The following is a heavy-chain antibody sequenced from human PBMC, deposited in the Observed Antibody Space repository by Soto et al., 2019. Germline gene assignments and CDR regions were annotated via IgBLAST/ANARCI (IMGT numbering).Heavy chain of an antibody. J-gene: IGHJ4*02. CDR3: VGGDFDY. D-gene: IGHD3-10*01. Sequence: GGSLRLSCAASGFTFDDYAMHWVRQAPGKGLEWVSGISWNSGSIGYADSVKGRFTISRDNAKNSLYLQMNSLRAEDTALYYCVGGDFDYWGQGTLVTVSS. CDR2: ISWNSGSI. CDR1: GFTFDDYA. V-gene: IGHV3-9*01.